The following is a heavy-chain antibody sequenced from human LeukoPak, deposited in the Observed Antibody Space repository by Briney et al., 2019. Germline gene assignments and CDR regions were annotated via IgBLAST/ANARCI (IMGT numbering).Heavy chain of an antibody. CDR2: ISYDGSNK. V-gene: IGHV3-30-3*01. J-gene: IGHJ6*02. D-gene: IGHD3-9*01. CDR1: GFTFSSYA. CDR3: ARDRPWLPDYYYYGMDV. Sequence: GRSLRLSCAASGFTFSSYAMHWVRQAPGKGLEWVAVISYDGSNKYYADSVKGRFTISRDNSKNTLYLQMNSLRAEDTAVYYCARDRPWLPDYYYYGMDVWGQGTTVTVSS.